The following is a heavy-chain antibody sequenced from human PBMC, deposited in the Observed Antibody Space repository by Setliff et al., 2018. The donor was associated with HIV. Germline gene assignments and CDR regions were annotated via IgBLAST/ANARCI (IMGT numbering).Heavy chain of an antibody. CDR1: GFTFSKYW. CDR3: ARDLAY. J-gene: IGHJ4*02. CDR2: IKEDGSEK. V-gene: IGHV3-7*03. Sequence: GGSLRLSCVMSGFTFSKYWMSWVRQAPGKGLEWVANIKEDGSEKYYVDSVKGRFTISRDNAQNSLYLQMSSLKVEDTAVYYCARDLAYWGQGTLVTVSS.